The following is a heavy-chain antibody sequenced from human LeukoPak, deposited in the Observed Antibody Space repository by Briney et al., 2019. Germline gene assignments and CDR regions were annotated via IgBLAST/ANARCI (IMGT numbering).Heavy chain of an antibody. CDR2: ISGSGGST. Sequence: PGGSLRLSCAASGFTFSSYAMSWVRQAPGKGLEWVSAISGSGGSTYYADSVKGRFTISRDNSKNTLYLQMNSLRAEDTAVYYCARRGGDSGGYYAAYFDYWGQGTLVTVSS. V-gene: IGHV3-23*01. CDR3: ARRGGDSGGYYAAYFDY. D-gene: IGHD1-26*01. CDR1: GFTFSSYA. J-gene: IGHJ4*02.